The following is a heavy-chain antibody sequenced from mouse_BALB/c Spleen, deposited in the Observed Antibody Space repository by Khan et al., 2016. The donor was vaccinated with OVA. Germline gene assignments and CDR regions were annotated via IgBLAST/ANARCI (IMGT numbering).Heavy chain of an antibody. CDR2: INPTSGYT. V-gene: IGHV1-7*01. J-gene: IGHJ2*01. CDR3: TRDRIDY. Sequence: QVQLQQSGAELAKPGASVKMSCKASGYTFTTYWMHWVNQRPGQGLEWIGYINPTSGYTDYNDKFKARATLSADNSSSTAYMQLTSLTSEDSAVYYCTRDRIDYWGQGTTLTVSA. CDR1: GYTFTTYW.